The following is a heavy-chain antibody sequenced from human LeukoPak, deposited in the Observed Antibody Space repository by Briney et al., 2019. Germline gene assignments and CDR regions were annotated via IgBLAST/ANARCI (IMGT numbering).Heavy chain of an antibody. D-gene: IGHD6-19*01. J-gene: IGHJ3*02. CDR2: ISSSSSYI. CDR1: GFTFSSYS. Sequence: GGSLRFSCAASGFTFSSYSMNWVRQAPGKGLEWVSSISSSSSYIYYADSVKGRFTISRDNAKNSLYLQLNSLRAEDTAVYYCARDLLIDSSGRSSDAFDIWGQGTMVTVSS. CDR3: ARDLLIDSSGRSSDAFDI. V-gene: IGHV3-21*01.